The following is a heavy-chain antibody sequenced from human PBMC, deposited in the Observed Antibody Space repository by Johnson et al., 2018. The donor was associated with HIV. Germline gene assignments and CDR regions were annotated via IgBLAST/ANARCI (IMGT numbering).Heavy chain of an antibody. CDR2: IRYDGSNK. CDR1: GFTFGNYA. V-gene: IGHV3-30*02. J-gene: IGHJ3*02. D-gene: IGHD2-15*01. CDR3: ARDRYCSGGSCYLRSRADAFDI. Sequence: VQLVESGGGLVQPGRSLRLSCTGFGFTFGNYAVNWVRQAPGKGLEWVAFIRYDGSNKYYADSVKGRFTVSRDNAKNSLYLQMNSLRAEDTAVYYCARDRYCSGGSCYLRSRADAFDIWGQGTMVTVSS.